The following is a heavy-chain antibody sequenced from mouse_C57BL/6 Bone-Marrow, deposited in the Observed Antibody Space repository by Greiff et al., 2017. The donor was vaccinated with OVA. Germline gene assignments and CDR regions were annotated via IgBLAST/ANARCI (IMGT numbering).Heavy chain of an antibody. CDR2: INPNYGTT. CDR3: ARYYYGSSHWYFDV. J-gene: IGHJ1*03. Sequence: VQLQQSGPELVKPGASVKISCKASGYSFTDYNMNWVKQCNGKSLEWIGVINPNYGTTSYNQKFKGKATLTVDQSSNTAYMQLNSLTSEDSAVYYCARYYYGSSHWYFDVWGTGTTVTVSS. D-gene: IGHD1-1*01. V-gene: IGHV1-39*01. CDR1: GYSFTDYN.